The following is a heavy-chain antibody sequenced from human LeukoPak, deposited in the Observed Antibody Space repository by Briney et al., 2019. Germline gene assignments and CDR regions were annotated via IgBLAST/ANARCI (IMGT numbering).Heavy chain of an antibody. V-gene: IGHV1-24*01. Sequence: ASVKVSCKVSGYTLTELSMHWVRQAHGKGLEWMGGFDPEDGETIYAQKFQGRVTMTEDTSTDTAYMELSSLRSEDTAVYYCARDLTGYFGLGTQFDYWGQGTLVTVSS. D-gene: IGHD3-9*01. CDR2: FDPEDGET. J-gene: IGHJ4*02. CDR1: GYTLTELS. CDR3: ARDLTGYFGLGTQFDY.